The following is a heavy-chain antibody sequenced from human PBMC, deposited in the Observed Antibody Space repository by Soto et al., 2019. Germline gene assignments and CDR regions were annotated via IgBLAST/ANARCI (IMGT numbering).Heavy chain of an antibody. J-gene: IGHJ4*02. CDR2: VSGDASNT. V-gene: IGHV3-23*01. D-gene: IGHD4-17*01. Sequence: PGGSLRLSCAASGFIFTNYGLSWVRQAPGKGLDWVATVSGDASNTHYADSVKGRFTISRDNSKSILYLQMESLRVEDTAIYCCARDVRASGEMFDYWGQGTQVTVSS. CDR1: GFIFTNYG. CDR3: ARDVRASGEMFDY.